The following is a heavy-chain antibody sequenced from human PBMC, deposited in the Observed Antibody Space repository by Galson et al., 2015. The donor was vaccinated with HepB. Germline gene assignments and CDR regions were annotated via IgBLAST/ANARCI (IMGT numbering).Heavy chain of an antibody. CDR3: ATGFVLPGARGAEYFQT. CDR1: GFKFYNYA. J-gene: IGHJ1*01. D-gene: IGHD2-15*01. Sequence: SLRLSCATSGFKFYNYAMSWVRRAPGKGLEWVSAISASGTDTYYADSVKGRFTISRDFSTNTLHLRMDSLRGVDTATYYCATGFVLPGARGAEYFQTWGQGTLVTVSS. CDR2: ISASGTDT. V-gene: IGHV3-23*01.